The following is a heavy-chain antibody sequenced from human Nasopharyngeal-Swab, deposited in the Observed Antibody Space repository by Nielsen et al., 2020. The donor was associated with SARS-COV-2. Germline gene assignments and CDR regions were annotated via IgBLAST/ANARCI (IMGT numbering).Heavy chain of an antibody. CDR1: DFTFTSYS. CDR2: ISTTGFTT. CDR3: AREVGAGFLDH. D-gene: IGHD6-19*01. Sequence: GESLKSSCAASDFTFTSYSMNWVRQAPGKGLEWISYISTTGFTTFYADSVTGRFTISRDDAKNSVYLQMNSLRADDTAVYYCAREVGAGFLDHWGQGTPVAVSS. J-gene: IGHJ4*02. V-gene: IGHV3-48*04.